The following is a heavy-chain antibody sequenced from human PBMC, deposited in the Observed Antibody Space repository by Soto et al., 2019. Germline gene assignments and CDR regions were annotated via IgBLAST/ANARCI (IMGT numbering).Heavy chain of an antibody. CDR1: GYTFTSYD. CDR3: AREKSSGYYYDY. Sequence: QVQLVQSGAEVKKPGASVKVSCKASGYTFTSYDINWVRQATGQGLEWMGWMNPNSGNTAYAQKFQGRVTMTRNTSIRKAYMELSSLRSEDTAVYYCAREKSSGYYYDYWGQGTLVTVSS. CDR2: MNPNSGNT. V-gene: IGHV1-8*01. D-gene: IGHD3-22*01. J-gene: IGHJ4*02.